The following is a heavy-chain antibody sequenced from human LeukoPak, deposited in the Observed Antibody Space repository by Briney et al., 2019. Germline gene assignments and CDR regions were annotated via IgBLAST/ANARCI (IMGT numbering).Heavy chain of an antibody. CDR1: GYTLTELS. CDR3: ATQAQKGHNWFDP. J-gene: IGHJ5*02. CDR2: FDPEDGET. V-gene: IGHV1-24*01. Sequence: GASVKVSCKVSGYTLTELSMHWVRQAPGKGLEWMGGFDPEDGETIYAQKFQGRVTMTEDTSTDTAYMELSSLRSEDTAVYYCATQAQKGHNWFDPWGQGTLITVSS.